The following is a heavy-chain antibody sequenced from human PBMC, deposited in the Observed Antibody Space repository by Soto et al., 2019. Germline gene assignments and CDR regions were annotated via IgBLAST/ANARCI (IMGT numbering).Heavy chain of an antibody. J-gene: IGHJ6*03. D-gene: IGHD5-12*01. CDR3: ARDSNVAPGYYYMDV. V-gene: IGHV1-46*03. CDR1: GYTFTSYY. CDR2: INPSGGST. Sequence: ASVKVSCKASGYTFTSYYMHWVRQAPGQGLEWKGKINPSGGSTSYAQKFQGKVTMTRDTSTSTVYMKLSSLRSEYTAVYYCARDSNVAPGYYYMDVWGKGTTVTVSS.